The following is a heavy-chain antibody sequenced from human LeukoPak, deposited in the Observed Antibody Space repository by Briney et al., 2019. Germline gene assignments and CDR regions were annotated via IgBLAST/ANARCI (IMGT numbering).Heavy chain of an antibody. D-gene: IGHD4-17*01. J-gene: IGHJ4*02. CDR1: GFTFSNAW. CDR3: ARGTVTWNY. V-gene: IGHV3-7*04. CDR2: IKQDGSEK. Sequence: PGESLRLSCAASGFTFSNAWMSWVRQAPGKGLEWVANIKQDGSEKYYVDSVKGRFTISRDNAKNSLYLQMNSLRAEDTAVYYCARGTVTWNYWGQGTLVTVSS.